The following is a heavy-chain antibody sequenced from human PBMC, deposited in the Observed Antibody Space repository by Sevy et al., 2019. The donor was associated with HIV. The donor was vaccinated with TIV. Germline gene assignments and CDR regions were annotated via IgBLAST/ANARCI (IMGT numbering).Heavy chain of an antibody. V-gene: IGHV1-69*13. J-gene: IGHJ6*02. CDR2: LVALFRTS. Sequence: ASVKVSCKASGGTFSSYAMNWVRQAPGQGLEGLGGLVALFRTSHYAQKFQGRVTISADESSNTAYMDLSSLTSEDTAVYYCARWGNWNGRGDVWGQGTTVTVSS. CDR3: ARWGNWNGRGDV. CDR1: GGTFSSYA. D-gene: IGHD1-1*01.